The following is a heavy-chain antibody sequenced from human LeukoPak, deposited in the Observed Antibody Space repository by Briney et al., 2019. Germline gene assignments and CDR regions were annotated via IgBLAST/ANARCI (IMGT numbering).Heavy chain of an antibody. Sequence: GGSLRLSCAASGFTFSSYAVSWVRQAPGKGLEWVSAISGSGGSTYYADSVKGRFTISRDNSKNTLYLQMNSLRAEDTAVYYCAKIRYYGSGSYYSVSGFDYWGQGTLVTVSS. CDR2: ISGSGGST. D-gene: IGHD3-10*01. J-gene: IGHJ4*02. CDR1: GFTFSSYA. CDR3: AKIRYYGSGSYYSVSGFDY. V-gene: IGHV3-23*01.